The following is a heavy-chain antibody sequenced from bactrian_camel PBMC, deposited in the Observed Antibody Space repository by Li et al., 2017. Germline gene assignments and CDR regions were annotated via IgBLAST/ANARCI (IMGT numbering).Heavy chain of an antibody. J-gene: IGHJ4*01. D-gene: IGHD2*01. CDR2: VYPGRTGT. V-gene: IGHV3S1*01. Sequence: HVQLVESGGGSVQAGGSLALSCAAPEYTFRRSCVGWFRQAPGKKREGVASVYPGRTGTYYADSVKGRFTISQDDVKNTVYLQMNSLKPDDTAMYYCAAARPCTILRGTIRNPSYWGQGTQVTVS. CDR3: AAARPCTILRGTIRNPSY. CDR1: EYTFRRSC.